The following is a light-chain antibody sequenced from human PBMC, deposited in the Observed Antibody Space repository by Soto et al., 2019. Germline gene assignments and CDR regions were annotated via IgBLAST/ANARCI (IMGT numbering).Light chain of an antibody. V-gene: IGKV1-33*01. CDR1: QDISNY. CDR2: DAS. J-gene: IGKJ3*01. Sequence: IQMTQSPSSLSASVGDRVTITCQASQDISNYLNWYQQKPGKAPKLLIYDASNLETGVPSRFSGSGSGTDFTFTSSSLQPEDIAAYYCQHYDNLPFTFGPGTKVDIK. CDR3: QHYDNLPFT.